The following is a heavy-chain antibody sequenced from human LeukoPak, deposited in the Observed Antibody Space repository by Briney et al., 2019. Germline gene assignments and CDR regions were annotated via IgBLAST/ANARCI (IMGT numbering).Heavy chain of an antibody. J-gene: IGHJ4*02. Sequence: GGSLRLSCAASGFTFSNAWMSWVRQAPGKGLEWVGRIKSKTDGGTTDYAAPVKGRFTISRDDSKNTLYLQMNSLKTEDTAVYYCTTESGQGYSSSWSTLFWDYWGQGTLVTVSS. V-gene: IGHV3-15*01. CDR3: TTESGQGYSSSWSTLFWDY. CDR1: GFTFSNAW. D-gene: IGHD6-6*01. CDR2: IKSKTDGGTT.